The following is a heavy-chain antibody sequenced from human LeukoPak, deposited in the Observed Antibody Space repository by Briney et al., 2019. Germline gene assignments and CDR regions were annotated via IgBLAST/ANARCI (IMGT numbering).Heavy chain of an antibody. J-gene: IGHJ4*02. V-gene: IGHV3-53*01. CDR2: IYSGGST. CDR3: AKGAKPADYYGSGSYYMVDY. Sequence: GGSLRLSCAASGFTVSSNYMSWVRQAPGKGLEWVSVIYSGGSTYYADSVKGRFTISRDNSKNTLYLQMNSLRAEDTAVYYCAKGAKPADYYGSGSYYMVDYWGQGTLVTVSS. D-gene: IGHD3-10*01. CDR1: GFTVSSNY.